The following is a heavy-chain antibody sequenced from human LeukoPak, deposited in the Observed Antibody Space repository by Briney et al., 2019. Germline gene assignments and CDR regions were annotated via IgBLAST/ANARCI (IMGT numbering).Heavy chain of an antibody. J-gene: IGHJ4*02. CDR3: TRVESIYYDSSAHY. V-gene: IGHV3-49*04. D-gene: IGHD3-22*01. CDR1: GFTFGDYA. Sequence: GRSLRLSCTASGFTFGDYAMSWVRQAPGKGLEWVGFIRSKAYGGTTEYAASVKGGFTISRDDSKSIAYLQMNSLKTEDTAVYYCTRVESIYYDSSAHYWGQGTLVTVSS. CDR2: IRSKAYGGTT.